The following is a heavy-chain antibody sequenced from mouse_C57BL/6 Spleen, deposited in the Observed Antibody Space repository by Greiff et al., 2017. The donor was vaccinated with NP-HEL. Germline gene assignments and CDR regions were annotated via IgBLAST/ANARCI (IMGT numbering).Heavy chain of an antibody. Sequence: EVQLVESGEGLVKPGGSLKLSCAASGFTFSSYAMSWVRQTPEKRLEWVAYISSGGDYIYYADTVKGRITISRDNARNTLYLQMSSLKSEDTAMYYCTREGFPDYYAMDYWGQGTSVTVSS. V-gene: IGHV5-9-1*02. J-gene: IGHJ4*01. CDR3: TREGFPDYYAMDY. CDR1: GFTFSSYA. CDR2: ISSGGDYI.